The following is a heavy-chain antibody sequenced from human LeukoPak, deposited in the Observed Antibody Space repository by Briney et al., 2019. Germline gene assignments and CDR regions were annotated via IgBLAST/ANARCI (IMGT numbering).Heavy chain of an antibody. D-gene: IGHD1-26*01. CDR1: GFTFSEYA. Sequence: GGSLRLFCAASGFTFSEYAMHWVRQAPGKGLEWVANMNQDGSRKYYVDSVKGRFTISRDNAKNSLYLQMNSLRAEDSAVYYCAREIPGGATTLDYWGQGTLVTVSS. CDR2: MNQDGSRK. J-gene: IGHJ4*02. CDR3: AREIPGGATTLDY. V-gene: IGHV3-7*01.